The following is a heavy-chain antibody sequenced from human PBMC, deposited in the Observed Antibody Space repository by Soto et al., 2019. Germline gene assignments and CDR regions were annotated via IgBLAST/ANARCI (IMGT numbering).Heavy chain of an antibody. Sequence: PSETLSLTCTVSGGSISSSSYYWGWIRQPPGKGLEWIGSIYYSGSTYYNPSLKSRVTISVDTSKNQFSLKLSSVTAADTAVYYCARHLSIPIAARLFWFDPWGQGTLVTVSS. CDR3: ARHLSIPIAARLFWFDP. V-gene: IGHV4-39*01. D-gene: IGHD6-6*01. CDR2: IYYSGST. CDR1: GGSISSSSYY. J-gene: IGHJ5*02.